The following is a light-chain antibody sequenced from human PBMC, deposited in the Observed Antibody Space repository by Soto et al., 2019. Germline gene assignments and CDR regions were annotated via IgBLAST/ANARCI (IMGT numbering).Light chain of an antibody. Sequence: EIVLTQSTGTLSLSPGERATLSCRASQRISNSYLAWYQQKPGQAPRLLLYDASSRATGIPDRVSGSGSGTDFTLTISRLEPEDFAVYYCQQYARPPFALGQGTKVDI. V-gene: IGKV3-20*01. CDR3: QQYARPPFA. J-gene: IGKJ2*01. CDR1: QRISNSY. CDR2: DAS.